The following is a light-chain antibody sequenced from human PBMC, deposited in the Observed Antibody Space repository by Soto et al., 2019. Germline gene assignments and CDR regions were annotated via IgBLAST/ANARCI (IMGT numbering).Light chain of an antibody. CDR1: QSVSSIS. J-gene: IGKJ1*01. Sequence: EIVLTQSPGILSLSPGERDTLSCRASQSVSSISLAWYQQKPGQAPRLLMYGASSRATGIPDRFSGSGSGTDFTLTISRLGPEDSAVYYCQQYGSSSWTFGQGTKVEIK. CDR3: QQYGSSSWT. V-gene: IGKV3-20*01. CDR2: GAS.